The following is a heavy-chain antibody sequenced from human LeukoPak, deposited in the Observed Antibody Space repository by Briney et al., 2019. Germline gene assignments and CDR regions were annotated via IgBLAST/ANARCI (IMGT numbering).Heavy chain of an antibody. V-gene: IGHV6-1*01. J-gene: IGHJ4*02. CDR3: ARGSHSSFDY. CDR1: GDTLSNNNVA. Sequence: SQTLSLTCAVSGDTLSNNNVAWNWIRQSPSLGLEWLVRTYYPPKFNTDYAVSVKSRIAINSDTSKNQLSPQLNSVTTEDTGVYYCARGSHSSFDYWGQGTLVTVSS. CDR2: TYYPPKFNT. D-gene: IGHD3-10*01.